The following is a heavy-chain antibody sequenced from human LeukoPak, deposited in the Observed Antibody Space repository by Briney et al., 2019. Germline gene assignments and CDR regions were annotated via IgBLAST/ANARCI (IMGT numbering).Heavy chain of an antibody. J-gene: IGHJ2*01. Sequence: TSETLSLTCTVSDGSISSNSYYWGWIRQPPGKGLEWIANIYYSGNTNYKPSPKSRVTMSVDTSKNQFSLKLSSVTAADTAVYYCARVSSSWYQDWYFDLWGRGTLVTVSS. CDR3: ARVSSSWYQDWYFDL. CDR2: IYYSGNT. D-gene: IGHD6-13*01. CDR1: DGSISSNSYY. V-gene: IGHV4-39*07.